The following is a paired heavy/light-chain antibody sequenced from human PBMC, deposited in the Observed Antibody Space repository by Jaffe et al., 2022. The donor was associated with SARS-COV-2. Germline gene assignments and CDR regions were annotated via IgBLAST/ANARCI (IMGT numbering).Heavy chain of an antibody. CDR2: INHSGST. CDR3: ARGGPPTTVNPGVEYYYYYYGMDV. Sequence: QVQLQQWGAGLLKPSETLSLTCAVYGGSFSGYYWSWIRQPPGKGLEWIGEINHSGSTNYNPSLKSRVTISVDTSKNQFSLKLSSVTAADTAVYYCARGGPPTTVNPGVEYYYYYYGMDVWGQGTTVTVSS. CDR1: GGSFSGYY. D-gene: IGHD4-4*01. J-gene: IGHJ6*02. V-gene: IGHV4-34*01.
Light chain of an antibody. Sequence: EIVLTQSPGTLSLSPGERATLSCRASQSVSSSYLAWYQQKPGQAPRLLIYGASSRATGIPDRFSGSGSGTDFTLTISRLEPEDFAVYYCQQYGSSPKTFGQGTKLEIK. J-gene: IGKJ2*01. CDR2: GAS. CDR3: QQYGSSPKT. CDR1: QSVSSSY. V-gene: IGKV3-20*01.